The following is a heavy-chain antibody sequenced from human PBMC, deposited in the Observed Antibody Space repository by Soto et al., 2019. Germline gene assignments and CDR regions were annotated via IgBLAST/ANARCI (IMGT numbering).Heavy chain of an antibody. V-gene: IGHV1-69*01. CDR3: AREAIVVVTYYYYGMDV. Sequence: SVQVSCKASGCTFSSYAISWVRQAPGQGLEWLGGIIPIFGTANYAQKFQGRVTITADESTSTAYMELSSLRSEDTAVYYCAREAIVVVTYYYYGMDVWGQETTATVSS. D-gene: IGHD3-22*01. J-gene: IGHJ6*01. CDR1: GCTFSSYA. CDR2: IIPIFGTA.